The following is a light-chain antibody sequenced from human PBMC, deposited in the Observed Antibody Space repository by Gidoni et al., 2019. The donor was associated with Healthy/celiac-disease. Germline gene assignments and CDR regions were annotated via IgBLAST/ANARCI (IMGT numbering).Light chain of an antibody. V-gene: IGKV3-20*01. J-gene: IGKJ1*01. CDR3: QQYGSSHWT. CDR2: GAS. CDR1: QSVSSSY. Sequence: IVLTQSPGTLSLSPGERATLSCRASQSVSSSYLAWYQQKPGQAPRLLIYGASSRATGITDRFSGSGSGTDFTLTISRLEPEDFAVYYCQQYGSSHWTFGQGTKVEIK.